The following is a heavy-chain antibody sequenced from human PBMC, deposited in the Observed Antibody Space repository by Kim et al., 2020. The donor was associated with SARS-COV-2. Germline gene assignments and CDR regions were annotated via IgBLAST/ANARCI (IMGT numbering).Heavy chain of an antibody. CDR1: GGSISGYY. CDR3: ARYCSGDGCFSRSSFAY. D-gene: IGHD2-15*01. Sequence: SETLSLTCTVSGGSISGYYWSWIRQPPRKELEWIGYIDYTGSTSYNPSLRSRVDISLDTSKKQCSLKLSSVTAADTAVYYVARYCSGDGCFSRSSFAYWG. J-gene: IGHJ4*01. CDR2: IDYTGST. V-gene: IGHV4-59*01.